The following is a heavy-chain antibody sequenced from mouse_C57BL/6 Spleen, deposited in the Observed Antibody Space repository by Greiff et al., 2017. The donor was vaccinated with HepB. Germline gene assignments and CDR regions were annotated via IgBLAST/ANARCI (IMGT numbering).Heavy chain of an antibody. CDR1: GYTFTGYW. CDR3: ARSRGFITTVVDWYFDV. Sequence: QVQLKQSGAELMKPGASVKLSCKATGYTFTGYWIEWVKQRPGHGLEWIGEILPGSGSTNYNEKFKGKATFTADTSSNTAYMQLSSLTTEDSAIYYCARSRGFITTVVDWYFDVWGTGTTVTVSS. J-gene: IGHJ1*03. D-gene: IGHD1-1*01. V-gene: IGHV1-9*01. CDR2: ILPGSGST.